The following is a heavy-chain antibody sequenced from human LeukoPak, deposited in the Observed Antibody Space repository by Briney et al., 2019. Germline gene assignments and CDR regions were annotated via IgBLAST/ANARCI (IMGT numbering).Heavy chain of an antibody. CDR3: AKQLGYCSDGSCYFPY. J-gene: IGHJ4*02. Sequence: GGSLRLSCAASGFTFSSSAMSWVRQAPGKGLEWVSAISNNGDYTYYADSVQGRFTISRDNSKSTLCLQMNSLRAEDTAVYYCAKQLGYCSDGSCYFPYWGQGTLVTVSS. D-gene: IGHD2-15*01. V-gene: IGHV3-23*01. CDR1: GFTFSSSA. CDR2: ISNNGDYT.